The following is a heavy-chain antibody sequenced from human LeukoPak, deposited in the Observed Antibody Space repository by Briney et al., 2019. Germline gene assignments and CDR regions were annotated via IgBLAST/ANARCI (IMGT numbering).Heavy chain of an antibody. CDR1: GFTFSSFW. CDR3: ARVVTWFDP. V-gene: IGHV3-7*04. J-gene: IGHJ5*02. Sequence: GGTLRLSCAASGFTFSSFWMSWVRQAPAKGLEWVAHIKEDGSMLSYVDSVKGRFTISRDNAKNSVYLQMNSLRAEDTAVYYCARVVTWFDPWGQGSLVTVSS. CDR2: IKEDGSML.